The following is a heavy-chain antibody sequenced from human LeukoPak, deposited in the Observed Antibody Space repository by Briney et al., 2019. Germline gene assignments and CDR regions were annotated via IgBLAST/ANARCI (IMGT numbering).Heavy chain of an antibody. CDR1: GFIFNDYA. D-gene: IGHD3-16*02. Sequence: GGSLRLSCVASGFIFNDYAIHWVRHAPGKGLEWVSGISWNSGSIGYAESVEGRFTISRDNAENSLYLQMNSLRAEDTALYFCARRWGSYRYFDYWGQGTLVTVSS. J-gene: IGHJ4*02. CDR3: ARRWGSYRYFDY. CDR2: ISWNSGSI. V-gene: IGHV3-9*01.